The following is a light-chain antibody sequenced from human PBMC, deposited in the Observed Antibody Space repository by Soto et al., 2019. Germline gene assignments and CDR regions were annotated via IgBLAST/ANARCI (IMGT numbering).Light chain of an antibody. CDR1: TSNIGSNY. V-gene: IGLV1-47*01. J-gene: IGLJ1*01. Sequence: QSVLTQPPSASGTPGQGVTISCSGRTSNIGSNYVYWYQQLPGTAPKLLIYRNNQRPSGVPDRFSGSKSGTSASLAISGLRSDDEADYFCATWDDSLNGFYVFGTGTKATV. CDR2: RNN. CDR3: ATWDDSLNGFYV.